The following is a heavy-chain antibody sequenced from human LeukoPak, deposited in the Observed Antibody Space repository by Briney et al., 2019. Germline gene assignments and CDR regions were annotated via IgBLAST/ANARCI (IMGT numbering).Heavy chain of an antibody. CDR1: GFTFDDYA. CDR3: AKDRFVVAGDNYFDY. V-gene: IGHV3-43*02. CDR2: ISGDGGST. D-gene: IGHD6-19*01. J-gene: IGHJ4*02. Sequence: GGSLRLSCAASGFTFDDYAMHWVRQAPGKGLEWVSLISGDGGSTYYADSVKGRFTISRDNSKNSLYLQKNSLRTEDTALYYCAKDRFVVAGDNYFDYWGQGTLVTVSS.